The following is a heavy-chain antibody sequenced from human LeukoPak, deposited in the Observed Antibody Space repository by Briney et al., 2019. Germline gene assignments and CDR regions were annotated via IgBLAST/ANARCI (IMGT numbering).Heavy chain of an antibody. V-gene: IGHV3-30*18. CDR2: ISYDGSNK. J-gene: IGHJ4*02. Sequence: PGGSLRLSCAASGFTFSSYAMSWVRQAPGKGLEWVAVISYDGSNKYYADSVKGRFTISRDNSKNTLYLQMNSLRAEDTAVYYCAKDAAGGDFGFDYWGQGTLVTVSS. D-gene: IGHD4-17*01. CDR1: GFTFSSYA. CDR3: AKDAAGGDFGFDY.